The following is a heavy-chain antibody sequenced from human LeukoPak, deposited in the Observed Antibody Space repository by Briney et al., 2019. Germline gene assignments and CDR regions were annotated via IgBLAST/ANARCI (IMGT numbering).Heavy chain of an antibody. CDR1: GFTFSYYA. CDR3: AKDLTPGTMNRNWYFDL. CDR2: ISGSAGST. D-gene: IGHD1-14*01. J-gene: IGHJ2*01. Sequence: GGSLRLSCAASGFTFSYYAMTWVRQAPGKGLECLSGISGSAGSTRYADSVKGRFTISRDNSKNTLYLQMNSLRADDTAVYYCAKDLTPGTMNRNWYFDLWGRGTLVTVSS. V-gene: IGHV3-23*01.